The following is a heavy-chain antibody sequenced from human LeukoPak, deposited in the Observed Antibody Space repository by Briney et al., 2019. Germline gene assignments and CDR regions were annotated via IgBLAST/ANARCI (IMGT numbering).Heavy chain of an antibody. CDR1: GFTFSSYW. D-gene: IGHD3-22*01. CDR3: AREGYDSSGYYPTDY. Sequence: GGSLRLSCAASGFTFSSYWMSWVRQAPAKGLEWVANIKQDGSEKYYVDSVRGRFTISRDNAKNSLYLQMNSLRAEDTAVYYCAREGYDSSGYYPTDYWGQGTLVTVSS. J-gene: IGHJ4*02. CDR2: IKQDGSEK. V-gene: IGHV3-7*01.